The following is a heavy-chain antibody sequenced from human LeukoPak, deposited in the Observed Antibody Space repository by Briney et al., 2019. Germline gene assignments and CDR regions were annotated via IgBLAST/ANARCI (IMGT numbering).Heavy chain of an antibody. J-gene: IGHJ6*03. Sequence: GGSLRLSCAASGFTFSDYSMNWVRQAPGKGLEWVSSISSSSSYIYYADSVKGRFTISRDNAKNSLYLQMNSLRAENTAVYYCARDGCSSTSCYYYYYMDVWGKGTTVTVSS. V-gene: IGHV3-21*01. CDR2: ISSSSSYI. CDR1: GFTFSDYS. CDR3: ARDGCSSTSCYYYYYMDV. D-gene: IGHD2-2*01.